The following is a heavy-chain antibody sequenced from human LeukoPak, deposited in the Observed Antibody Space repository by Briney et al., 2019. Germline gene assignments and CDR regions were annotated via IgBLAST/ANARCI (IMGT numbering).Heavy chain of an antibody. CDR3: ARDRHGYSYAMYCFDY. CDR1: GYTFTGYY. J-gene: IGHJ4*02. V-gene: IGHV1-2*04. CDR2: IDPNSGGT. Sequence: GASVKVSCKASGYTFTGYYMHWVRQAPGQGLEWMGWIDPNSGGTNYAQKFQGWVTMTRDTSISTAYMELSRLRSDDTAVYYCARDRHGYSYAMYCFDYWGQGTLVTVSS. D-gene: IGHD5-18*01.